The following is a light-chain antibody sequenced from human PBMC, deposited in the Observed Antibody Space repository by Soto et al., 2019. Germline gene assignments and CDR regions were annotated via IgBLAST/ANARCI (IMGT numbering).Light chain of an antibody. J-gene: IGLJ2*01. V-gene: IGLV2-14*01. CDR1: SSDVGAYNY. Sequence: QSVLTQPASVSGSPGQSITISCTGTSSDVGAYNYVSWYQHHPGKAPKLIIYEVANRPSGVSNRFSGSKSGNTASLTISGLQDEDEADYYCSSYTDSNTVLFGGGTKLTVL. CDR2: EVA. CDR3: SSYTDSNTVL.